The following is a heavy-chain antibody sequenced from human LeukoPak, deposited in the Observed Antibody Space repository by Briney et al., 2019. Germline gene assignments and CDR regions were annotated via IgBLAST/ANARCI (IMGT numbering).Heavy chain of an antibody. V-gene: IGHV4-59*01. CDR2: IYYNSGST. CDR3: ARGIRDGYNLGFDY. CDR1: GGSISSYY. D-gene: IGHD5-24*01. J-gene: IGHJ4*02. Sequence: SETLSLTCTVSGGSISSYYWSWIRQPPGKGLEWIGYIYYNSGSTNYNPSLKSRVTISVDTSKNQFSLKLSSVTAADTAVYYCARGIRDGYNLGFDYWGQGTLVIVSS.